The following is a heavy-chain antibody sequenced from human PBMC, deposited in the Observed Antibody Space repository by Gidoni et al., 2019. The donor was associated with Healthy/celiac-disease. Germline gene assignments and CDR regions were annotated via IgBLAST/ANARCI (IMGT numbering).Heavy chain of an antibody. CDR3: AREGGCSSTSCPLRV. J-gene: IGHJ6*02. V-gene: IGHV1-2*04. Sequence: QVQLVQSGAEVKKPGASVKVSCKASGYTFTGYYMHWVRQAPGQGLEWMGWINPNSGGTNYAQKFQGWVTMTRDTSISTAYMELSRLRSDDTAVYYCAREGGCSSTSCPLRVWGQGTTVTVSS. D-gene: IGHD2-2*01. CDR2: INPNSGGT. CDR1: GYTFTGYY.